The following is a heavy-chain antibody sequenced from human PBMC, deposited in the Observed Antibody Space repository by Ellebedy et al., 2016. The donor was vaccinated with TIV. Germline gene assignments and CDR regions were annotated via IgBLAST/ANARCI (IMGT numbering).Heavy chain of an antibody. CDR1: GSSISSYY. J-gene: IGHJ4*02. V-gene: IGHV4-4*07. CDR2: IYTSGST. Sequence: MPSETLSLTCTVSGSSISSYYWSWIRQPPGTGLEWIGRIYTSGSTNYNPSLKSGVTMSVDTSKKQFSLKLSSVTAADTAGYYCARNYYGHEYWGQGTLVTVSS. CDR3: ARNYYGHEY. D-gene: IGHD3-10*01.